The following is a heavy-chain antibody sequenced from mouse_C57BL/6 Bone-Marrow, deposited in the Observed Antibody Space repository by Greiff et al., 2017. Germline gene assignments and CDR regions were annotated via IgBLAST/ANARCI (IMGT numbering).Heavy chain of an antibody. Sequence: EVKVVESGGDLVKPGGSLKLSCAASGFTFSSYGMSWVRQTPDKRLEWVATISSGGSYTDYQDSVKGRFTISRDNAKNTLDLQMSSLKSEDTAMYYCSGWGYLAWFAYWGQGTLVTVSA. CDR3: SGWGYLAWFAY. D-gene: IGHD2-2*01. CDR1: GFTFSSYG. V-gene: IGHV5-6*01. CDR2: ISSGGSYT. J-gene: IGHJ3*01.